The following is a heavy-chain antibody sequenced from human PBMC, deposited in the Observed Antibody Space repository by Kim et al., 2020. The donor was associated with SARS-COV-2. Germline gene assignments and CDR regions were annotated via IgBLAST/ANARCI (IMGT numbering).Heavy chain of an antibody. CDR3: ARGGYSSGWFNWFVS. Sequence: SETLSLTCIVSGGSFRRYYWSWIRQSPGKGLEWIGYIYSSGTTNYNPALRSRVTISVDMSKNKFSLNLKSGSAADTAVYYCARGGYSSGWFNWFVSWGQG. CDR1: GGSFRRYY. D-gene: IGHD6-19*01. CDR2: IYSSGTT. J-gene: IGHJ5*02. V-gene: IGHV4-59*01.